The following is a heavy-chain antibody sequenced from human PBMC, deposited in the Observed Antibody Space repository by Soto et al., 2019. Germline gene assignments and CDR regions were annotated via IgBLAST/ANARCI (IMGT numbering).Heavy chain of an antibody. J-gene: IGHJ4*02. V-gene: IGHV3-23*01. Sequence: GGSRRHSCAASGFPVSKYAMSLVRRASGKGVQWVSASSGSGGSTYYADSVMGRLTISRDNTMNPLSLQTNSPRAAHTAVYYSQKGMTTVPTYFPHWGQGTLVTV. CDR3: QKGMTTVPTYFPH. D-gene: IGHD4-17*01. CDR1: GFPVSKYA. CDR2: SSGSGGST.